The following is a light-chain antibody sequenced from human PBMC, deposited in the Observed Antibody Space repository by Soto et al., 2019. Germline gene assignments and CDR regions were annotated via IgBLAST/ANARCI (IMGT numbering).Light chain of an antibody. CDR3: SSYTSTGTLI. Sequence: QSALTQPASVSGSPGQSITISCTGTSGDVGGYNYVSWYQQHPGKAPQLMIFDVSNRPSGVSNRFSGSKSGNTASLTISGLQAEDEAAYHCSSYTSTGTLIFGGGTQLTVL. V-gene: IGLV2-14*03. J-gene: IGLJ2*01. CDR2: DVS. CDR1: SGDVGGYNY.